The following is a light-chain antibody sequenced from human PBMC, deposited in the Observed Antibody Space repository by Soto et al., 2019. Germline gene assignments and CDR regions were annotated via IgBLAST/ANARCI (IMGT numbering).Light chain of an antibody. CDR1: QSVRSN. V-gene: IGKV3-15*01. Sequence: EIVMTQSPATLSVSPGERVTLYCRASQSVRSNLAWYQQKPGQAPRLLIYGASTRATGLPARFSGSGSGTDFTLSISRLEPEDFAVYYCQQYAGSPYTFGQGTRLEIK. CDR2: GAS. CDR3: QQYAGSPYT. J-gene: IGKJ5*01.